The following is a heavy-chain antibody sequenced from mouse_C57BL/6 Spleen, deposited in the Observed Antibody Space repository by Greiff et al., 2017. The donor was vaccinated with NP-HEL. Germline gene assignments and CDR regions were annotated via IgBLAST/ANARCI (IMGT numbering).Heavy chain of an antibody. Sequence: QVQLQQPGAELVKPGASVKMSCKASGYTFTSYWITWVKQRPGQGLEWIGDIYPGSGSTTYNEKFKSKATLTVATSSSPAYMQLSSLTSEDSAVYYCAVYDGYYLYAMDDWGQGTSVTVSS. CDR3: AVYDGYYLYAMDD. D-gene: IGHD2-3*01. CDR2: IYPGSGST. J-gene: IGHJ4*01. CDR1: GYTFTSYW. V-gene: IGHV1-55*01.